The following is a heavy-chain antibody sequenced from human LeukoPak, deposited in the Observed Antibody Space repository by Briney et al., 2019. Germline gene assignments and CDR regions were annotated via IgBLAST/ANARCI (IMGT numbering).Heavy chain of an antibody. J-gene: IGHJ4*02. V-gene: IGHV3-74*01. CDR2: ITNDGSST. Sequence: GGSQRLSCAASGLTFSSHWMHWVRQAPGKGLVWVSRITNDGSSTTYADSVKGRFTISRDNAKNMLYLQVNSLRAEDTAVYYCARDLGSSTTMIVIWSEGGFDYWGQGTLVTVSS. CDR3: ARDLGSSTTMIVIWSEGGFDY. CDR1: GLTFSSHW. D-gene: IGHD3-22*01.